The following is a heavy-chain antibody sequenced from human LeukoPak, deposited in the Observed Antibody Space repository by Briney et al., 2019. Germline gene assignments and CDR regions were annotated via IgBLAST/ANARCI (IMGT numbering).Heavy chain of an antibody. CDR2: ISGSGGST. D-gene: IGHD3-10*01. CDR1: GFTFSSYA. Sequence: GGSLRLSCAASGFTFSSYAMSWVRQAPGKGLEWVSVISGSGGSTYYADSVKGRFTISRDNSKNTLYLQMNSLRAEDTAVYYCAKEGYYGSGSYYFDYWGQGTLVTVSS. V-gene: IGHV3-23*01. J-gene: IGHJ4*02. CDR3: AKEGYYGSGSYYFDY.